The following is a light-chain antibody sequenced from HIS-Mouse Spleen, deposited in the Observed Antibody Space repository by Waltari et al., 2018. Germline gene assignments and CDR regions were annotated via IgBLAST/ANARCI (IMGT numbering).Light chain of an antibody. Sequence: SSELTQDPAVSVALGQTVRLTCHGDSLRSYYAIWYQQKPGQAPVLVIYGKNNRPSGIPDRFSGSSSGNTASLTITGAQAEDEADYYCNSRDSSGNHWVFGGGTKLTVL. CDR2: GKN. CDR3: NSRDSSGNHWV. J-gene: IGLJ3*02. V-gene: IGLV3-19*01. CDR1: SLRSYY.